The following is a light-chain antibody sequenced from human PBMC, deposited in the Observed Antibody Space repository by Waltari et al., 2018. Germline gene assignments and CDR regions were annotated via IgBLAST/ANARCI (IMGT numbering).Light chain of an antibody. CDR2: GAS. V-gene: IGKV3-20*01. CDR3: QQYASPPLT. Sequence: DIVLTQSPGTLSLSLGERATLSCRASQSISSSYLAWYQQKSGQAPRLLIYGASSRATGIPDRISGGGSGTDFTLTISRLEPEDFAVYFCQQYASPPLTFGGGTKVEIK. CDR1: QSISSSY. J-gene: IGKJ4*01.